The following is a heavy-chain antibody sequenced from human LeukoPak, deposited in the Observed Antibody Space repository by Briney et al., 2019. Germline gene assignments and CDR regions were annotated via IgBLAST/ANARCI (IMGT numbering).Heavy chain of an antibody. CDR1: GITLSNYG. V-gene: IGHV3-23*01. CDR3: ARVVAEQQLVRGGEYYYYYYMDV. CDR2: ISDGGGRT. D-gene: IGHD6-13*01. Sequence: PGGSLRLSCAVSGITLSNYGMSWVRQAPGKGLEWVAGISDGGGRTNYADSVKGRFTISRDNPKNTLYLQMNSLRAEDTAVYYCARVVAEQQLVRGGEYYYYYYMDVWGKGTTVTVS. J-gene: IGHJ6*03.